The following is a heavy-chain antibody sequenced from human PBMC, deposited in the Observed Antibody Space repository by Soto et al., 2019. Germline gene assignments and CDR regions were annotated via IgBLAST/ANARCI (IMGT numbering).Heavy chain of an antibody. CDR2: IFSDNER. CDR3: ARMNVDSYQFYYAMDV. Sequence: QVTLKESGPALVKPTETLTLTCTVSGFSLTTGKMGVCWIRQPPGKALEWLAHIFSDNERSYSTSLQGRLTISKDTSGSQVVLSMTNVDPVDTATYYCARMNVDSYQFYYAMDVWGQGTTVTVSS. V-gene: IGHV2-26*01. D-gene: IGHD4-17*01. J-gene: IGHJ6*02. CDR1: GFSLTTGKMG.